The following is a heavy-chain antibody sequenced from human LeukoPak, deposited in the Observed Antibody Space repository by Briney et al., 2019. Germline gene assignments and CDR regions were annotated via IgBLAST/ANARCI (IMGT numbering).Heavy chain of an antibody. CDR1: GGSISTYY. Sequence: TSETLSLTCTISGGSISTYYWSWIRLPAGKGLEWIGRMYTSGTTYYNPSLKSRVSMSLDTSKDQFSLKVSSVTAADTAIYYCAREDYQLVSGDFYYYMNVWGKGTTVTVSS. D-gene: IGHD2-2*01. CDR3: AREDYQLVSGDFYYYMNV. V-gene: IGHV4-4*07. CDR2: MYTSGTT. J-gene: IGHJ6*03.